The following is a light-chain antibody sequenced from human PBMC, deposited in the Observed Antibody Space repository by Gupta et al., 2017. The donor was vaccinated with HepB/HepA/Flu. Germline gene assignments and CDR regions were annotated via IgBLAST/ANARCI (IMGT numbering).Light chain of an antibody. CDR1: QSISSW. CDR3: EQYLTFPLT. Sequence: DIQMTQSPSTLSASVGDRVTITRRASQSISSWLAWYQQKPGKAPKFLIYKASNLESGVPSRFSGSGSGTEFTLTISGLQPDDFAIYYCEQYLTFPLTFGGGTKVEIK. V-gene: IGKV1-5*03. J-gene: IGKJ4*01. CDR2: KAS.